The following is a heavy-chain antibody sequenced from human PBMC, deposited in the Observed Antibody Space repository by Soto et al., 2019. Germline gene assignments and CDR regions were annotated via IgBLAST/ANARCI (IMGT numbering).Heavy chain of an antibody. CDR1: GYTFTSYG. J-gene: IGHJ4*02. D-gene: IGHD2-15*01. CDR2: ISAYNGNT. Sequence: ASVKVSCKASGYTFTSYGICWVRQAPGQGLEWMGWISAYNGNTNYAQKLQGRVTMTTDTSTSTAYMELRSLRSDDTAVYYCARALPSGGKLTFDYWGQGTLVTVSS. CDR3: ARALPSGGKLTFDY. V-gene: IGHV1-18*01.